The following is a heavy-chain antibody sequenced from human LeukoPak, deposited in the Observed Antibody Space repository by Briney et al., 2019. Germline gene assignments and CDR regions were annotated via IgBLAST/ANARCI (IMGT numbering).Heavy chain of an antibody. CDR2: ISYDGSNK. V-gene: IGHV3-30-3*01. CDR3: ARGYYDRSGYYDY. Sequence: GGSLRLSCAASGFTFSSYAMHWVRQAPGKGLEWVAVISYDGSNKYCADSVKGRFTISRDNSKNTLYLQMNSLRAEDTAVYYCARGYYDRSGYYDYWGQGTLVTVSS. D-gene: IGHD3-22*01. CDR1: GFTFSSYA. J-gene: IGHJ4*02.